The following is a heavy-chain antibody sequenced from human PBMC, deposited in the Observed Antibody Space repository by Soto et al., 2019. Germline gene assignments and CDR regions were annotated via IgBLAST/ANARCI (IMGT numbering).Heavy chain of an antibody. V-gene: IGHV3-7*01. CDR3: ARKPDYSYYGMHX. Sequence: EGSLRLSCAASGFTFSSYWMSWVRQAPGKGLEWVDNIKQDGSEKYYVDSVKGRFTISRDNAKNSLYLQMNSLRAEDTAVYYCARKPDYSYYGMHXWGQGTTFTVS. J-gene: IGHJ6*02. CDR2: IKQDGSEK. CDR1: GFTFSSYW.